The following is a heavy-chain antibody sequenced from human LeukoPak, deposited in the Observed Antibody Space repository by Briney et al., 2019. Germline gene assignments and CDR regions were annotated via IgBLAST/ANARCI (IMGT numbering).Heavy chain of an antibody. J-gene: IGHJ4*02. D-gene: IGHD3-22*01. V-gene: IGHV4-31*03. CDR3: AGAAYDSSGYYSPDFDY. CDR2: IYYSGST. CDR1: GGSISSGGYY. Sequence: PSETLSLTCTVSGGSISSGGYYWSWIRQHPGKGLEWIGYIYYSGSTYYNPSLKSRVTISVDTSKNQFSLKLSSVTAADTAVYYCAGAAYDSSGYYSPDFDYWGQGTLVTVSS.